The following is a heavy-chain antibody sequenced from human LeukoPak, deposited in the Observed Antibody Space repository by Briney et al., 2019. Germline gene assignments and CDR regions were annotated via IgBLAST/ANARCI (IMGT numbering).Heavy chain of an antibody. CDR2: VQYSGST. CDR3: ARYYDSSGYWSTPHFDY. CDR1: GDSVSGISFY. Sequence: SETLSLTCTVSGDSVSGISFYWSWIRQPPGKGLQYIGYVQYSGSTNYNPSLKSRVTIPVDTSKNQFSLKLSSVTAAYTAVYYCARYYDSSGYWSTPHFDYWGQGTLVTVSS. J-gene: IGHJ4*02. V-gene: IGHV4-61*01. D-gene: IGHD3-22*01.